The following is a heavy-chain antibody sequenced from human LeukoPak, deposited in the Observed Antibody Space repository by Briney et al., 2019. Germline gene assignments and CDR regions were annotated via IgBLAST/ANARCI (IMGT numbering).Heavy chain of an antibody. CDR2: ISGSGGST. Sequence: PGGSLRLSCAASGFTFSSYAMSWVRQAPGKWLDWVSAISGSGGSTYYADSVKGRFTISRDNSKNTLYLQMNSLRAEDTAVYYCARTYYDFWSSDYFDYWGQGTLVTVSS. CDR3: ARTYYDFWSSDYFDY. V-gene: IGHV3-23*01. CDR1: GFTFSSYA. J-gene: IGHJ4*02. D-gene: IGHD3-3*01.